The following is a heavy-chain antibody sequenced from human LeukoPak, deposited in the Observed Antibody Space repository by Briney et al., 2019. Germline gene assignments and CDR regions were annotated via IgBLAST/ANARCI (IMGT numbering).Heavy chain of an antibody. J-gene: IGHJ4*02. V-gene: IGHV1-69*04. CDR3: AREQQLVEGSFDY. D-gene: IGHD6-13*01. Sequence: SVNVSCTASGGTFSSYAISWVRQAPGQGLEWMGRIIPILGIANYAQKFQGRVTITADKSTSTAYMELSSLRSEDTAVYYCAREQQLVEGSFDYWGQGTLVTVSS. CDR2: IIPILGIA. CDR1: GGTFSSYA.